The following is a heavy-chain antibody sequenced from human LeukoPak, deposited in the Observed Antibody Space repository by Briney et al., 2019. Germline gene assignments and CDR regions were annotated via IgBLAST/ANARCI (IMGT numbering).Heavy chain of an antibody. V-gene: IGHV3-11*01. D-gene: IGHD3-10*01. CDR3: ASLRFGESSHWFDP. CDR2: ISSSGSTI. Sequence: GGSLRVSCAASGFTFSDYYMSWIRQAPGKGLEWVSYISSSGSTIYYADPVKGRFTISRDNAKNSLYLQMNSLRAEDTAVYYCASLRFGESSHWFDPWGQGTLVTVSS. CDR1: GFTFSDYY. J-gene: IGHJ5*02.